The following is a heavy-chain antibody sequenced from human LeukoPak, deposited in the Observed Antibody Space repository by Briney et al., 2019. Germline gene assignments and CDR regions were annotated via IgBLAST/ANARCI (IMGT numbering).Heavy chain of an antibody. V-gene: IGHV3-53*01. CDR3: ARGGTIFGVVLEDYYYYMDV. J-gene: IGHJ6*03. D-gene: IGHD3-3*01. CDR1: GFTVSSNY. Sequence: GGSLRLSCAASGFTVSSNYMSWVRQAPGKGLEWVSVIYSGGSTYYADSVKGRFTISRDNSKNTLYLQMNSLRAEDTAVYYCARGGTIFGVVLEDYYYYMDVWGKGTTVTVSS. CDR2: IYSGGST.